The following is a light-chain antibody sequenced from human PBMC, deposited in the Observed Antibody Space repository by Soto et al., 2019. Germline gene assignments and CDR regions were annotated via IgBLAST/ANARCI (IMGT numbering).Light chain of an antibody. CDR2: DAS. V-gene: IGKV3-20*01. Sequence: VLTQSPGTLSLSPWERPTLSCMASETVRNNYLAWYQQKPGQAPRLVIYDASSRATGIPDRFSGGGSGTDFPLTISRLQNEDFAVYYCQQFSSYPLTFCGGTKVDIK. J-gene: IGKJ4*01. CDR1: ETVRNNY. CDR3: QQFSSYPLT.